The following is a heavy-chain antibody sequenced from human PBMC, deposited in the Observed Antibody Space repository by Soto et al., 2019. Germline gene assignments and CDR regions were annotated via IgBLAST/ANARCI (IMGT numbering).Heavy chain of an antibody. J-gene: IGHJ6*02. D-gene: IGHD4-4*01. Sequence: PGGSLRLSXAASGFTFSSYSMNWVRQAPGKGLEWVSSISSSNSYIYYADSVKGRFTISRDNAKNSLYLQMNSLRADDTAVYYCARDSAHSTVPDPYYYGMAVWGQGTTVTVSS. CDR1: GFTFSSYS. CDR3: ARDSAHSTVPDPYYYGMAV. CDR2: ISSSNSYI. V-gene: IGHV3-21*01.